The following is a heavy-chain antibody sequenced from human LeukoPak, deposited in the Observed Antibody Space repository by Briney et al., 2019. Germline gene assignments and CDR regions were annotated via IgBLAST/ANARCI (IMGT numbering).Heavy chain of an antibody. CDR3: ARDFGIVVVIGAFDI. D-gene: IGHD3-22*01. CDR2: ISYDGSNK. CDR1: GFTFSSYA. V-gene: IGHV3-30*04. J-gene: IGHJ3*02. Sequence: GGSLRLSCAASGFTFSSYAMHWVRQAPGKGLEWVAVISYDGSNKYYADSVKGRFTISRDNSKNTLYLQMNSLRAEDTAVYYCARDFGIVVVIGAFDIWGQGTMVTVSS.